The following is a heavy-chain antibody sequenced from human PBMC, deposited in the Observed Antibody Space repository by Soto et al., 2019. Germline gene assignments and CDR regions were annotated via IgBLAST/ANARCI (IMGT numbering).Heavy chain of an antibody. V-gene: IGHV1-58*01. J-gene: IGHJ6*02. CDR2: VVVGNGNT. CDR1: GFTFTSSA. CDR3: AAGDLLAVAGTYYYYGMDV. Sequence: GASVKVSCKASGFTFTSSAVHWVRQARGQRLEWIGWVVVGNGNTNYAQKFQERVTITRDMSTSTAYMELSSLRSEDTAVYYCAAGDLLAVAGTYYYYGMDVWGQGTTVTVYS. D-gene: IGHD6-19*01.